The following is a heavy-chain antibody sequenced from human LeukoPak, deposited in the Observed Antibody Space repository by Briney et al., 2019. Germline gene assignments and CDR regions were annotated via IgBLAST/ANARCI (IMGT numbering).Heavy chain of an antibody. CDR1: GYTYTNYF. J-gene: IGHJ6*03. V-gene: IGHV1-46*01. D-gene: IGHD2-2*01. CDR2: INPRGGST. CDR3: ATTTSRYCSSTSCYFGYYYMDV. Sequence: ASVKVSCKASGYTYTNYFMHWVRQAPGQGLEWMGIINPRGGSTGYAQKFQGRITMTTDMSTRTVYMELSSLESEDTAVYYCATTTSRYCSSTSCYFGYYYMDVWGKGTTVTVSS.